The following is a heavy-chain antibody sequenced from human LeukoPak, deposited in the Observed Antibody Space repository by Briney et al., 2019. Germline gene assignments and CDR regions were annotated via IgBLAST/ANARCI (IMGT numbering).Heavy chain of an antibody. J-gene: IGHJ4*02. Sequence: ASVKVSCKVTGDTLTELSIHWVRQAPGKGLEWMGGFDPEDGKTIYAQNFQGRVSMTEDTSTDTAYMELSSLRSDGTAVYYCATGSEATLEEFYFDYWGQGTLVSVSS. CDR1: GDTLTELS. V-gene: IGHV1-24*01. D-gene: IGHD5-12*01. CDR2: FDPEDGKT. CDR3: ATGSEATLEEFYFDY.